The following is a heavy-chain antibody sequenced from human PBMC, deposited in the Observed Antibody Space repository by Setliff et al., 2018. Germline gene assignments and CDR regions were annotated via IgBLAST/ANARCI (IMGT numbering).Heavy chain of an antibody. Sequence: PSETLSLTCAVYGGSFSGYYWSWIRQPPGKGLEWIGEINHSGNTNYNPSLKSRVTVSVDKPKNQFSLKLSSVTAADTALYYCARQSVRGLADNNWFDPWGQGTLVTVPQ. CDR1: GGSFSGYY. CDR3: ARQSVRGLADNNWFDP. V-gene: IGHV4-34*01. D-gene: IGHD2-15*01. CDR2: INHSGNT. J-gene: IGHJ5*02.